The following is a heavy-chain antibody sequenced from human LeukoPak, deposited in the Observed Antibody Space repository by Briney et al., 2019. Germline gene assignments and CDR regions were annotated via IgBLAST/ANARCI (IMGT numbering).Heavy chain of an antibody. CDR3: ARVGYYYYYMDV. J-gene: IGHJ6*03. CDR1: GYTFTGYY. V-gene: IGHV1-2*02. CDR2: INPNSGGT. Sequence: ASVKVSCKASGYTFTGYYMHWVRHAPGQGLEWMGLINPNSGGTNYAQKFQGRVTMTRDTSISTAYMELSRLRSDDTAVYYCARVGYYYYYMDVWGKGTTVTVSS.